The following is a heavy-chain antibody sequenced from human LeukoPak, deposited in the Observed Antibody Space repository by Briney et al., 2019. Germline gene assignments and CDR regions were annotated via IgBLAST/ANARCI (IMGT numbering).Heavy chain of an antibody. D-gene: IGHD3-22*01. V-gene: IGHV4-34*01. Sequence: SETLSLTCAVYGGSFSGYYWSWIRQPPGKGLEWIGEINHSGGTNYNPSLKSRVTISVDTSKNQFSLKLSSVTAADTAVYYCARGLSYYDSSGYYWADAFDIWGQGTMVTVSS. J-gene: IGHJ3*02. CDR1: GGSFSGYY. CDR2: INHSGGT. CDR3: ARGLSYYDSSGYYWADAFDI.